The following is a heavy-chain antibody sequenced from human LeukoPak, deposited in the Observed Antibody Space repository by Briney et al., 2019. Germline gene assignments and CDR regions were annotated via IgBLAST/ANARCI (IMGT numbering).Heavy chain of an antibody. CDR3: ATDSNDYGDY. CDR1: GFTFSSYW. J-gene: IGHJ4*02. CDR2: ISGSGGST. Sequence: GGSLRLSCAASGFTFSSYWMSWVRQAPGKGLEWVSAISGSGGSTYYADSVKGRFTISRDNSKNTLYLQMNSLRTKDTAVYYCATDSNDYGDYWGQGTLVTVSS. V-gene: IGHV3-23*01. D-gene: IGHD2-21*02.